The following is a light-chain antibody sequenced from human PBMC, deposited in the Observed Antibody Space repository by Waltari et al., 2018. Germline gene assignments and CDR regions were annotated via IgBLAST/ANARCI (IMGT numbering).Light chain of an antibody. V-gene: IGKV2-28*01. J-gene: IGKJ5*01. CDR3: MEGLQSPPT. Sequence: EIVLPPSPPSLPVPPGETASIPCRPSQSLRYNNVYNYLDWDLQKPGQSPQLLIYWGSNRASGVPDRFSGSGSGTDFTLTISRVEAEDVGVYYCMEGLQSPPTFGQGTRVEIK. CDR2: WGS. CDR1: QSLRYNNVYNY.